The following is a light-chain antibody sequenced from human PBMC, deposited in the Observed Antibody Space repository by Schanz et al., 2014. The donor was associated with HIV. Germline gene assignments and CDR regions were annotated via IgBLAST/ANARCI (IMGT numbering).Light chain of an antibody. CDR1: QSISSY. Sequence: DIQMTQSPSSLSASVGDRVTITCRASQSISSYLNWYQQKPGKAPKLLIYAASTLQSGVPSRFSGSRSGTDFNLTISNLQPEDFATYYCQQNFSGLRTFGQGTKVEIK. J-gene: IGKJ1*01. CDR3: QQNFSGLRT. CDR2: AAS. V-gene: IGKV1-39*01.